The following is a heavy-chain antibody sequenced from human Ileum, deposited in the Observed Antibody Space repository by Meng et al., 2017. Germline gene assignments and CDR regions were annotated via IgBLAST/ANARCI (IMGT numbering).Heavy chain of an antibody. V-gene: IGHV4-4*02. Sequence: GKLEESGPGLVRPSGTLSLTCAVSGDSISTTNWWNWVRQPPGEGLEWIGEIYHSGLVNYNLSLKSRVTLSIDKSKNQFSLKLISVTAADTGVYYCAANSGKKMHSWGQGTLVTVSS. CDR1: GDSISTTNW. CDR3: AANSGKKMHS. J-gene: IGHJ4*02. D-gene: IGHD4-23*01. CDR2: IYHSGLV.